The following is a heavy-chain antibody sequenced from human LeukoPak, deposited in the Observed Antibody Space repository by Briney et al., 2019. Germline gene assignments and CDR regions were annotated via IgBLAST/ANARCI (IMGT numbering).Heavy chain of an antibody. CDR1: GFTFSSYA. D-gene: IGHD6-19*01. CDR2: VSGSGGST. V-gene: IGHV3-23*01. CDR3: ARDFLAVAGRYYYYYMDV. J-gene: IGHJ6*03. Sequence: GGPLRLSCAASGFTFSSYAMSWVGQAPGKGLEWVSAVSGSGGSTYYADSVKGRFTISRDNAKNSLYLQMNSLRAEDTAVYYCARDFLAVAGRYYYYYMDVWGKGTTVTISS.